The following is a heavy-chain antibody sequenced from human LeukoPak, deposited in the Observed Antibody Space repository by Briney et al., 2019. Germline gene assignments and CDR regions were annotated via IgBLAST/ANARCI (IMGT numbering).Heavy chain of an antibody. Sequence: PGGSLRLSCAVSGFTFSDYAMSWVRQAPGKGLEWVSGISGSGAYSYYADSAKGRFTISRDNSKKTLYMQMNSLRAADTAVYYCARGRPEGYWGQRTLVTVSS. CDR2: ISGSGAYS. CDR3: ARGRPEGY. V-gene: IGHV3-23*01. CDR1: GFTFSDYA. D-gene: IGHD1-14*01. J-gene: IGHJ4*02.